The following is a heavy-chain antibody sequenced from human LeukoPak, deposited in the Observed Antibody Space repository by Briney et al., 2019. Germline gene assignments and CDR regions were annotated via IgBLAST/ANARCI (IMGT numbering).Heavy chain of an antibody. CDR3: ATSSRTYSSTDY. V-gene: IGHV1-69*11. D-gene: IGHD6-13*01. Sequence: ASVKVSCKASGGTFSSYAISWVRQAPGQGLEWMGWIIPILGSANYAQSSQGRVTMTADESTSTAYMELSSLRSEDTAVYYCATSSRTYSSTDYWGQGTLVTVSS. CDR2: IIPILGSA. CDR1: GGTFSSYA. J-gene: IGHJ4*02.